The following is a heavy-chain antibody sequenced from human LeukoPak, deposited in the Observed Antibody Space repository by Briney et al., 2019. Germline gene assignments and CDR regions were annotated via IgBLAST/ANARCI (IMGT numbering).Heavy chain of an antibody. CDR3: PTIRGYSSSWPFDY. D-gene: IGHD6-13*01. J-gene: IGHJ4*02. CDR1: GFTFSNAW. CDR2: IKSKTDGGTT. Sequence: GGSLRLSCAASGFTFSNAWMSWVRQAPGKGLEWIGRIKSKTDGGTTDYAAPVKGRFTISRDDSKNTLYLQMNSLKTEDTAVYYCPTIRGYSSSWPFDYWGQGTLVTVSS. V-gene: IGHV3-15*01.